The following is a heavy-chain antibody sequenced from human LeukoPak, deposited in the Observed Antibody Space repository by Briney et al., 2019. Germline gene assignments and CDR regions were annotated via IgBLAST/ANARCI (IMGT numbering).Heavy chain of an antibody. CDR2: INPNSGGT. Sequence: GASVKVSCKASGYTFTGYYMHWVRQAPGQGLEWMGWINPNSGGTNYAQKFQGRVTMTRDTSISTAYMELSRLRSDDTAVCYCARELMGDDAFDIWGQGTMVTVSS. V-gene: IGHV1-2*02. D-gene: IGHD3-16*01. J-gene: IGHJ3*02. CDR3: ARELMGDDAFDI. CDR1: GYTFTGYY.